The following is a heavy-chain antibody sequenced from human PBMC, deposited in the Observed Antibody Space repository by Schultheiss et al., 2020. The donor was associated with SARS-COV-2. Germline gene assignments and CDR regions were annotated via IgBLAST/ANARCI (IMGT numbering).Heavy chain of an antibody. CDR3: AKGSGGMDV. V-gene: IGHV3-23*01. J-gene: IGHJ6*02. CDR1: GFTFSSYS. CDR2: ISVSGGST. D-gene: IGHD3-10*01. Sequence: GGSLRLSCAASGFTFSSYSMNWVRQAPGKGLEWVSAISVSGGSTYYADSVKGRFTISRDNSKNTLYLQMNSLRAEDTAVYYCAKGSGGMDVWGQGTTVTVSS.